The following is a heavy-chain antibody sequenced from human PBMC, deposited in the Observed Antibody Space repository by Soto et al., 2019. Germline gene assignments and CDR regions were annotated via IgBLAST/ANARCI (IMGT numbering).Heavy chain of an antibody. CDR3: ARDRINRQQLTFDY. D-gene: IGHD6-13*01. Sequence: ASVKVSCKASGYTFTSYDINWVRQVTGQGLEWMGWMNPNSGNTGYAQKFQGRVTMTRNTSISTAYMELSSLRSEDTAVYYCARDRINRQQLTFDYWGQGTLVTVSS. J-gene: IGHJ4*02. CDR2: MNPNSGNT. V-gene: IGHV1-8*01. CDR1: GYTFTSYD.